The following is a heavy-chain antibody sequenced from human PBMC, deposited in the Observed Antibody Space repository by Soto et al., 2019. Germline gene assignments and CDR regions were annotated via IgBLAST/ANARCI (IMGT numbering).Heavy chain of an antibody. D-gene: IGHD2-2*01. CDR1: GFTFNDAW. V-gene: IGHV3-15*01. CDR2: IKTKTDGGTT. J-gene: IGHJ3*02. Sequence: GGSLRLSCAASGFTFNDAWMTWVRQAPGKGLEWVGRIKTKTDGGTTDYAAPVKGRFTISRDDSKNTVYLQMNSLKIEDTGVYYCTTERCTGTNCYVKNAFDTWGQGTMVTVSS. CDR3: TTERCTGTNCYVKNAFDT.